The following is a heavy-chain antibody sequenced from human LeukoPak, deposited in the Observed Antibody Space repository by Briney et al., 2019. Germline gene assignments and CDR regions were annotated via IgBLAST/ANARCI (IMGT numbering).Heavy chain of an antibody. Sequence: GGSLRLSCAASGFTVSSNYMSWVRQAPGKGLEWVSVIYSSGTIYSTDSVKGRFTISRDNSKNTLYLQMNSLRVEDTAIYYCARNYYDILTGYRNWGQGTLVTVSS. CDR1: GFTVSSNY. J-gene: IGHJ4*02. CDR2: IYSSGTI. CDR3: ARNYYDILTGYRN. D-gene: IGHD3-9*01. V-gene: IGHV3-53*01.